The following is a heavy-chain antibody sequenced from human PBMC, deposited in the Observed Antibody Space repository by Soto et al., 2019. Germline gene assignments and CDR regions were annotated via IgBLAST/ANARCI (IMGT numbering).Heavy chain of an antibody. J-gene: IGHJ6*03. V-gene: IGHV4-59*12. CDR2: IYYSGST. CDR3: AREYCGGDRHSPESSYYLDV. Sequence: ASETLSLTCTGSGGSISSYYWSWIRQPPGKGLEWIGYIYYSGSTNYNPSLKSRVTISVDTSKNQFSLKLSSVTAADTAVYYCAREYCGGDRHSPESSYYLDVWGKGTTVTVSS. D-gene: IGHD2-21*01. CDR1: GGSISSYY.